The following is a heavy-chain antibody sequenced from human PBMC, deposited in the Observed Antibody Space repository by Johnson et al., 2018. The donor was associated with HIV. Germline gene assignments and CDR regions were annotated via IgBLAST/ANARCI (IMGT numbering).Heavy chain of an antibody. CDR2: IYSGGST. CDR1: GFTVSSNY. Sequence: VQLVESGGGLVQPGGSLRLSCAASGFTVSSNYISWVRQAPGKGLEWVSVIYSGGSTYYADSVKGRFTISRDNSKNTLYLQMNSLRAEDTAVYYCAREKTTPDAFDIWGQGTMVTVSS. J-gene: IGHJ3*02. D-gene: IGHD1-1*01. CDR3: AREKTTPDAFDI. V-gene: IGHV3-66*01.